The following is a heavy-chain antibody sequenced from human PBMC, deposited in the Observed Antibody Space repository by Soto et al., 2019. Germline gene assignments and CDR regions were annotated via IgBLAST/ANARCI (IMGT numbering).Heavy chain of an antibody. V-gene: IGHV1-69*06. Sequence: QVQLVQSGAELKKPGSSVNVSCAASGGTFKTYTINWVRQAPGQGLEWIGQIIPMYDSANYAQRFQGRVTISADKSTIIPYMELGGLGPEDTALYCCATWRPYRGSYRFDYGGQGPLVSV. CDR2: IIPMYDSA. CDR3: ATWRPYRGSYRFDY. D-gene: IGHD1-26*01. CDR1: GGTFKTYT. J-gene: IGHJ4*02.